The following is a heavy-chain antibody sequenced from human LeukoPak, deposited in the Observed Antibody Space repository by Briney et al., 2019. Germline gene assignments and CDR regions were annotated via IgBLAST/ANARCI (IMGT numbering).Heavy chain of an antibody. CDR2: IKQDGSEK. J-gene: IGHJ4*02. Sequence: GGSLRLSCAASGFTFSSYWMSWVRQAPGKGLEWVANIKQDGSEKYYVDSVKGRFTISRDNAKNSPYLQMNSLRAEDTAVYYCARAVAGLPPVYWGQGTLVTVSS. CDR3: ARAVAGLPPVY. V-gene: IGHV3-7*01. D-gene: IGHD6-19*01. CDR1: GFTFSSYW.